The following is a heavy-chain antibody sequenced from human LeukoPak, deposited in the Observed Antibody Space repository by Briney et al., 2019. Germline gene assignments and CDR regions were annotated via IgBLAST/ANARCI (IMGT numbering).Heavy chain of an antibody. J-gene: IGHJ4*02. CDR2: ISSSSSYI. CDR3: ARDSGGSYYLAFDY. CDR1: GFTFSRYS. D-gene: IGHD1-26*01. V-gene: IGHV3-21*01. Sequence: GGSLRLSCAASGFTFSRYSMNWVRQAPGKGLEWVSSISSSSSYIYYADSVKGRFTISRDNAKNSLYLQMNSLRAEDTAVYYCARDSGGSYYLAFDYWGQGTLVTVSS.